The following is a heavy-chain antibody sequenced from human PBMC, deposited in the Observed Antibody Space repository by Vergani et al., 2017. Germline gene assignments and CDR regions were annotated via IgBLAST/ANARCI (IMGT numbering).Heavy chain of an antibody. CDR1: GFAFRTYG. J-gene: IGHJ4*02. V-gene: IGHV3-33*01. D-gene: IGHD3-22*01. CDR2: IWYDGSNT. Sequence: QVQLVESGGGVVQPGRSLRLSCVASGFAFRTYGMHWVRQAPGKGLEWVAIIWYDGSNTYYADSVKGRFTVSRDNSRNTLFLQMNSLRVEDTAVYYCARSRYDSSGFSTIFRYWGQGTLVTVS. CDR3: ARSRYDSSGFSTIFRY.